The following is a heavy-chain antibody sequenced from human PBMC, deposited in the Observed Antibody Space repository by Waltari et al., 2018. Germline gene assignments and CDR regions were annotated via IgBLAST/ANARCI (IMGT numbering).Heavy chain of an antibody. D-gene: IGHD7-27*01. V-gene: IGHV3-33*01. Sequence: QVQLVESGGGVVQPGRSLRLSCAASGFTFSSYGMHWVRQAPGKGLEWVAVICDDGSNKYYADSVKGRFTISRDNSKNTLYLQMNSLRAEDTAVYYYARDATGDFVYGMDVWGQGTTVTVSS. CDR3: ARDATGDFVYGMDV. J-gene: IGHJ6*02. CDR1: GFTFSSYG. CDR2: ICDDGSNK.